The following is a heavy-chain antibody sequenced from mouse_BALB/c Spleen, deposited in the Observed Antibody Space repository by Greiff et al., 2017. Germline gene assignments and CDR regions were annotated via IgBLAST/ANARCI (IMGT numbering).Heavy chain of an antibody. CDR3: ARGGNPYAMDY. V-gene: IGHV5-12-2*01. D-gene: IGHD2-1*01. CDR1: GFTFSSYT. CDR2: ISNGGGST. Sequence: EVQLQESGGGLVQPGGSLKLSCAASGFTFSSYTMSWVRQTPEKRLEWVAYISNGGGSTYYPDTVKGRFTISRDNAKNTLYLQMSSLKSEDTAMYYCARGGNPYAMDYWGQGTSVTVSS. J-gene: IGHJ4*01.